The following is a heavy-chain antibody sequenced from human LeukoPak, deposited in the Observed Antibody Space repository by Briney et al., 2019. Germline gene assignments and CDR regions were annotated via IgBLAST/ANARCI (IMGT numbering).Heavy chain of an antibody. J-gene: IGHJ4*02. CDR2: ISGSGGST. Sequence: PGGSLRLSCAASGFTFSSYAMSWVRQAPGKGLEWVSAISGSGGSTYYADSVKGRFTISRDNSKNTVYLQMNSLRVEDTAVYYCAKDTGNYDFWSGFLDYWGQGTLVTVSS. CDR1: GFTFSSYA. CDR3: AKDTGNYDFWSGFLDY. V-gene: IGHV3-23*01. D-gene: IGHD3-3*01.